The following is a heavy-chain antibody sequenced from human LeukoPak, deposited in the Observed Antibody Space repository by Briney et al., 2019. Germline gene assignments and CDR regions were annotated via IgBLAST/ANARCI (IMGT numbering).Heavy chain of an antibody. Sequence: GGSLRLSCTVSGFTLSNAWMTWVRQAPGKGLEWIGRIITKADGGTTDYAAPVKGRFTILRDDSKNTVYLQMNSLKIEDTAVYSCATPGRRWDYFDFWGRGTLVTVSP. V-gene: IGHV3-15*01. D-gene: IGHD5-24*01. J-gene: IGHJ4*02. CDR1: GFTLSNAW. CDR2: IITKADGGTT. CDR3: ATPGRRWDYFDF.